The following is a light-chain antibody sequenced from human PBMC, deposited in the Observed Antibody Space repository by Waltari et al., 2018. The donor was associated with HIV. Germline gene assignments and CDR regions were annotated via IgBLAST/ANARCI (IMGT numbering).Light chain of an antibody. CDR2: EVT. J-gene: IGLJ2*01. V-gene: IGLV2-14*01. CDR3: CSYTSTTTSIL. Sequence: QSALTQPASVSGSPGQSITISCTGTRTDIGTYNYVSWYQQHPGNVPKLLIYEVTKLPSGVSNRFSGSKSGNTASLTISGLQAEDEAAYYCCSYTSTTTSILFAGGTKLTVL. CDR1: RTDIGTYNY.